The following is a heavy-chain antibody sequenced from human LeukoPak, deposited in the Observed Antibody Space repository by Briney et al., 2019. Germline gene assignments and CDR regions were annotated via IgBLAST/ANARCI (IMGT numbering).Heavy chain of an antibody. Sequence: SETLSLTCTVSGGSISSSSYYWSWIRQPPGTGLEWIGEINHSGSTNYNPSLKSRVTISVDTSKNQFSLKLSSVTAADTAVYYCARGRPFSTVWGSYRYAIPNYGMDVWGQGTTVTVSS. CDR3: ARGRPFSTVWGSYRYAIPNYGMDV. CDR1: GGSISSSSYY. D-gene: IGHD3-16*02. CDR2: INHSGST. V-gene: IGHV4-39*07. J-gene: IGHJ6*02.